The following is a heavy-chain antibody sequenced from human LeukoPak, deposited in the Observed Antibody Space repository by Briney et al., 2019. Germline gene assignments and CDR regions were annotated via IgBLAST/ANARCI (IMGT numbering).Heavy chain of an antibody. D-gene: IGHD6-19*01. J-gene: IGHJ4*02. V-gene: IGHV3-23*01. CDR2: ISGSGGST. CDR1: GFTFSSYA. Sequence: GGSLKLSCAASGFTFSSYAMSWVRQAPGKGLEWVSAISGSGGSTYYADSVKGRFTISRDNSKNTLYLQMNSLRAEDTAVYYCAIKGSSGWPYYFDYWGQGTLVTVSS. CDR3: AIKGSSGWPYYFDY.